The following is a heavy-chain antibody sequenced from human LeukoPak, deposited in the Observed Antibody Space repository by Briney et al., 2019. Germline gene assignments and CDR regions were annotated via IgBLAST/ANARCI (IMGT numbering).Heavy chain of an antibody. CDR2: IYYSGST. Sequence: SETLSLTCTVSGGSISSNTYYWSWIRQPPGKGLEWIGSIYYSGSTYFNPSLQSRVTLSVDTSNSQFFLKLNSVTAADTAVYYCVRDYGDYARQYYYGMDVWGQGTTVTVSS. V-gene: IGHV4-39*01. D-gene: IGHD4-17*01. CDR1: GGSISSNTYY. J-gene: IGHJ6*02. CDR3: VRDYGDYARQYYYGMDV.